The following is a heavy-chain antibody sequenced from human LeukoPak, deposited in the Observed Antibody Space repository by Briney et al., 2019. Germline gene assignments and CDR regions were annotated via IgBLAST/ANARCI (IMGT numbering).Heavy chain of an antibody. J-gene: IGHJ5*02. CDR3: ARGDPFDP. V-gene: IGHV4-59*01. CDR2: IYYSGST. CDR1: GGSISSYY. Sequence: SETLSLTCTVSGGSISSYYWSWIRQPPGKGLKWIGHIYYSGSTNYNPSLKSRVTISVDTSKNQFSLRLTSVTAADTAVYYCARGDPFDPWGQGTLVTVSS.